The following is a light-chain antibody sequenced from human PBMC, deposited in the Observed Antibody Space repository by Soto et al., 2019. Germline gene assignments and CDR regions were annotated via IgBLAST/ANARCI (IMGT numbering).Light chain of an antibody. CDR2: DVN. CDR1: IDDVGAYNY. V-gene: IGLV2-14*01. J-gene: IGLJ1*01. Sequence: QSVLTQPASVSGSPGQSITISCTGTIDDVGAYNYVSWYQQRPGSAPQLLIYDVNNRPSGASNRFSGSKSGHTAYLTISGLQSDDEANYHCASYTSTYTLVFGTGIKVTVL. CDR3: ASYTSTYTLV.